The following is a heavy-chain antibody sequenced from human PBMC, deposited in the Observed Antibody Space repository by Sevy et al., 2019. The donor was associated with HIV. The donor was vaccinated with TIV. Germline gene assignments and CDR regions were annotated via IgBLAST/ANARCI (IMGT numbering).Heavy chain of an antibody. CDR1: GYSLTELS. V-gene: IGHV1-24*01. Sequence: ASVKVSCKVSGYSLTELSMHWVRQAPGKGLEWMGSFDPEDDEKIYAQTFQGRVTMTEDTSTDTAYMELSSLRSEDTAVYYCAARGPTVITPFDYWGQGTLVTVSS. CDR2: FDPEDDEK. CDR3: AARGPTVITPFDY. J-gene: IGHJ4*02. D-gene: IGHD4-17*01.